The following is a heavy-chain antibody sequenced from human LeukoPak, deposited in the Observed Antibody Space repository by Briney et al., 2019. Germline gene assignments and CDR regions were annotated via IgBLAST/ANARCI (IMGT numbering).Heavy chain of an antibody. J-gene: IGHJ3*02. Sequence: GASVKVSCKASGYTFSSYGISWVRQAPGQGLEWMGWISAYNGNTNYAQKLQGRVTMTTDTSTSTAYMELRSLRSDDTAVYYCASAWFGGDFSTHAFDIWGQGTMVTVSS. CDR2: ISAYNGNT. CDR3: ASAWFGGDFSTHAFDI. CDR1: GYTFSSYG. V-gene: IGHV1-18*01. D-gene: IGHD3-10*01.